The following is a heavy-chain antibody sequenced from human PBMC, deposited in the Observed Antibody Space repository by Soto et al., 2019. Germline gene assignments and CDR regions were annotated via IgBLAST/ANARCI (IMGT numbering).Heavy chain of an antibody. Sequence: PSETLSLTCTVSGGSISSGGYYWSWIRQHPGKGLEWIGYIYYSGSTYYNPSLKSRVTISVDTSKNQFSLKLSSVTAAATAVYYCAREGSRYSSNYWCQGTLVTVSS. CDR2: IYYSGST. J-gene: IGHJ4*02. CDR3: AREGSRYSSNY. V-gene: IGHV4-31*03. D-gene: IGHD5-18*01. CDR1: GGSISSGGYY.